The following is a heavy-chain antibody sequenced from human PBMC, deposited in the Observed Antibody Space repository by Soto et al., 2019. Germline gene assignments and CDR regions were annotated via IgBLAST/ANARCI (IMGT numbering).Heavy chain of an antibody. D-gene: IGHD3-22*01. CDR1: GGSISSSSYY. V-gene: IGHV4-39*01. J-gene: IGHJ4*02. Sequence: QLQLQESGPGLVKPSETLSLTCTVSGGSISSSSYYWGWIRQPPGKGLEWIGSIYYSGSTYYNPSLKSRVTISVDTSKNQFSLKLSSVTAADTAVYYCARHALWDTGGSGYSFDYWGQGTLVTVSS. CDR3: ARHALWDTGGSGYSFDY. CDR2: IYYSGST.